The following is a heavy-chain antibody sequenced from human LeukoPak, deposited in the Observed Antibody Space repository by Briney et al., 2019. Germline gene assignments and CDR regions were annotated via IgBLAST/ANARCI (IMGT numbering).Heavy chain of an antibody. V-gene: IGHV4-39*01. CDR3: ARRYYYGSGSPEY. J-gene: IGHJ4*02. D-gene: IGHD3-10*01. CDR1: GDSISTSAYY. Sequence: SETLSLTCAVSGDSISTSAYYWDWSRQPPGKGLEWIGNIYYDGNTRYNPSLKSRVTISVDRSKNQFSLKLSSVTAADTVVYYCARRYYYGSGSPEYWGQGTQVTVSS. CDR2: IYYDGNT.